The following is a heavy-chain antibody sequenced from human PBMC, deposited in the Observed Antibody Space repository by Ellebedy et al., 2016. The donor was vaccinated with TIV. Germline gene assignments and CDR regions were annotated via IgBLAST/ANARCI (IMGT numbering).Heavy chain of an antibody. V-gene: IGHV3-7*01. CDR3: ARGRWFDP. CDR1: GFTFSSYW. Sequence: GESLKISXAASGFTFSSYWMSWVRQAPGKGLEWVANIKQDGSEKYYVDSVKGRFTISRDNAKNSLYLQMNSLRAEDTAVYYCARGRWFDPWGQGTLVTVSS. J-gene: IGHJ5*02. CDR2: IKQDGSEK.